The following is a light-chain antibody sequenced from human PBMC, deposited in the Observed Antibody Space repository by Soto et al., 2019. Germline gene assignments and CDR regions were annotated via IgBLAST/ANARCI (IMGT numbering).Light chain of an antibody. Sequence: DIQMTQSPTSLSASVGDRVSITCRASQSISTYLNWYQQKPGKAPKLLIYAASTLQSGVSSRFSGSGSGTDFTLTINSLQPEDFATYYCQQSYSSLFTFGQGTKLEVK. CDR3: QQSYSSLFT. CDR2: AAS. V-gene: IGKV1-39*01. J-gene: IGKJ2*01. CDR1: QSISTY.